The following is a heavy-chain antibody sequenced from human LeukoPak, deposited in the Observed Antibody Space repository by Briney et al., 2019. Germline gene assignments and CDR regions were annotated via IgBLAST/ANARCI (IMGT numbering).Heavy chain of an antibody. Sequence: SGTLCLTCTVSGGSISSYYRSWIRQPPGKGLEWIWRIYTSGSTTYNPSLMSRGTMSVDTTKNHFSLMLSSVPAADTAVYYCAVTHYCSSTSCHTRKLHYWGQGTLVTVSS. CDR1: GGSISSYY. V-gene: IGHV4-4*07. J-gene: IGHJ4*02. CDR2: IYTSGST. CDR3: AVTHYCSSTSCHTRKLHY. D-gene: IGHD2-2*02.